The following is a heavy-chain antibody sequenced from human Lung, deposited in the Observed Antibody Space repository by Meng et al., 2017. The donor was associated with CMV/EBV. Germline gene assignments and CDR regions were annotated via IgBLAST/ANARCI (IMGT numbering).Heavy chain of an antibody. V-gene: IGHV3-15*01. CDR2: IKPTTEHETI. D-gene: IGHD1-1*01. Sequence: GGSLRLXCAGSGFTISNAKISWVRQAPGKGLEWVARIKPTTEHETIDYAAPVEGRFPISRDDSRNAVYLQMNSRKSEDTAVYFCTTVNWNYYDYWGQGTVVTVSS. CDR3: TTVNWNYYDY. CDR1: GFTISNAK. J-gene: IGHJ4*02.